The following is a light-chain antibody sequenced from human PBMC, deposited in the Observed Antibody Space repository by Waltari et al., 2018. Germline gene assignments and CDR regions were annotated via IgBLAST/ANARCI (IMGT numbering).Light chain of an antibody. CDR3: CSYAGRYTSV. Sequence: QSALTQPRSVSGSPGQSVTLSCTGTSSDIGGYKYVSWYQQHPGKAPKLVIYDVDKRPPEVPVRFSGSTAGNPASLTISGLPTDDEADYYCCSYAGRYTSVFGGGTRVTVL. V-gene: IGLV2-11*01. CDR1: SSDIGGYKY. CDR2: DVD. J-gene: IGLJ2*01.